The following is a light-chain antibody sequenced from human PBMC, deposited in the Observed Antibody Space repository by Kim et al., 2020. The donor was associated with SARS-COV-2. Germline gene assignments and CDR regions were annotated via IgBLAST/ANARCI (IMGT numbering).Light chain of an antibody. J-gene: IGKJ1*01. CDR3: QQSYSTPWT. CDR2: AAS. Sequence: AAVGDRVTITCRASQSISSYLNWYQQKPGKAPKLLIYAASSLQSGVPSRFSGSGSGTDFTLTISSLQPEDFATYYCQQSYSTPWTFGQGTKVDIK. V-gene: IGKV1-39*01. CDR1: QSISSY.